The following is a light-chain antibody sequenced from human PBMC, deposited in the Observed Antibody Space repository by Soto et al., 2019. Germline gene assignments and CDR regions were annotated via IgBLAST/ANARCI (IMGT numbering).Light chain of an antibody. Sequence: DIVMTQSPDSLAVSLGERATINCKSSQSVFYSSNNKNYLAWYQQKPGQPPKLLIYWASTRESGVPDRFSSSGSGADFDLNISSVRDEVVAVYYCQKYYIITYTFGQGTKLEIK. CDR2: WAS. CDR3: QKYYIITYT. CDR1: QSVFYSSNNKNY. V-gene: IGKV4-1*01. J-gene: IGKJ2*01.